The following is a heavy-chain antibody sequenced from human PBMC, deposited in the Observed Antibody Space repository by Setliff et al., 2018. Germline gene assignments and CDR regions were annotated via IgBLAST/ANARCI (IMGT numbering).Heavy chain of an antibody. D-gene: IGHD3-3*01. Sequence: GASVKVSCKASGYTFTTYGVAWMRQAPGQGLEWMGWISGYNGNTDYAQNLQGRVTMTIDTSTSTAYMELRSLRSDDTAVYYCARVPRLEWLLPTFDSWGQGTLVTVSS. J-gene: IGHJ4*02. CDR1: GYTFTTYG. CDR3: ARVPRLEWLLPTFDS. V-gene: IGHV1-18*01. CDR2: ISGYNGNT.